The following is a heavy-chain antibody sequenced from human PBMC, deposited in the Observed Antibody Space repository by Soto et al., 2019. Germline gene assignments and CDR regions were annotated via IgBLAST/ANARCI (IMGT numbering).Heavy chain of an antibody. J-gene: IGHJ3*02. D-gene: IGHD4-17*01. CDR2: IVVGSGNT. CDR3: AAGEPSTVTKSGAFYI. V-gene: IGHV1-58*01. CDR1: GFTFTSSA. Sequence: SVKVSFKASGFTFTSSAVQWMRQARGQRFEWIGWIVVGSGNTNYAQKFQERVTITGYMATSRAYMELSSLRSEATAVYYCAAGEPSTVTKSGAFYIWGQGTMVTV.